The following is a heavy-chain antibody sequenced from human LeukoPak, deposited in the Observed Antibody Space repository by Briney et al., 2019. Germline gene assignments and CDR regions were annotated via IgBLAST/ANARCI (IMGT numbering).Heavy chain of an antibody. CDR3: AKAGNGYSSGWYYFDY. V-gene: IGHV3-30*02. J-gene: IGHJ4*02. CDR1: GFTFSSYG. Sequence: GGSLRLSCAASGFTFSSYGMHWVRQAPGKGLEWVAFIRYDGSNKYYADSVKGRFTISRDNSKNTLYLQMNSLRAEDTAVYYCAKAGNGYSSGWYYFDYWGQGTLVTVSS. CDR2: IRYDGSNK. D-gene: IGHD6-19*01.